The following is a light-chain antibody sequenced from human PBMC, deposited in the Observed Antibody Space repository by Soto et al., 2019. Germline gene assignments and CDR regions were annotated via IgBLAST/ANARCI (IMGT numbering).Light chain of an antibody. CDR3: QSYDSSLSVV. V-gene: IGLV1-40*01. Sequence: QSVLTQPPSVSGAPGQRVTISCTGSSSNIWAGYDVHWYQQLPGTAPKLLIYGNSNRPSGVPDRFSGSKSGTSASLAIPGLQSEDEADYSCQSYDSSLSVVFVGGTKLTVL. CDR2: GNS. CDR1: SSNIWAGYD. J-gene: IGLJ2*01.